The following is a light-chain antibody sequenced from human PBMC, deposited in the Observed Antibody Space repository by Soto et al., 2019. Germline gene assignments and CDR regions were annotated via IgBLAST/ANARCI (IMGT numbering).Light chain of an antibody. CDR3: QSYDSILSGLL. J-gene: IGLJ3*02. V-gene: IGLV1-40*01. CDR1: SSNIGAGYD. CDR2: GNS. Sequence: QSVLTQPPSVSGAPGQRVTISCTGSSSNIGAGYDVHWYQQLPGTAPKLLIYGNSNRPSGVPDRFSGSKSGTSASLAITGLQAEDEADYYCQSYDSILSGLLFGGGTKLPVL.